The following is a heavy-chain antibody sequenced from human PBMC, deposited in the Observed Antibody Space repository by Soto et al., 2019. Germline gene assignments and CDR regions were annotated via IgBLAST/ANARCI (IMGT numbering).Heavy chain of an antibody. J-gene: IGHJ3*02. Sequence: ASVKVSCKASGYTFTSYYMHWVRQAPGQGLEWMGIINPSGGSTSYAQKFQGRVTMTRDMSTSTVYMELSSLRSEDTAVYYCASNRVGDYYAFDIWGQGTMVTVSS. CDR3: ASNRVGDYYAFDI. CDR1: GYTFTSYY. V-gene: IGHV1-46*03. CDR2: INPSGGST. D-gene: IGHD4-17*01.